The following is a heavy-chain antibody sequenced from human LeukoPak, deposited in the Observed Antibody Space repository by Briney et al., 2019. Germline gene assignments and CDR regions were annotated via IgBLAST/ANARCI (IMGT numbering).Heavy chain of an antibody. D-gene: IGHD1-26*01. CDR2: INGDGGNT. V-gene: IGHV3-23*01. CDR1: GFTFSSQA. Sequence: PGGSLRLSCAASGFTFSSQAMNWVRQSPGKGLEWVSAINGDGGNTYYAGSVKGRFTISRGNSKNTLYLQMNSLRAEDTAVYYCAAGIVGATYYFDYWGQGTLVTVSS. CDR3: AAGIVGATYYFDY. J-gene: IGHJ4*02.